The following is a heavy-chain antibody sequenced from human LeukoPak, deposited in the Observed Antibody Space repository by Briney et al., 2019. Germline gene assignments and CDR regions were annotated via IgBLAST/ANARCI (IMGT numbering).Heavy chain of an antibody. D-gene: IGHD3-10*01. CDR2: IHFSGGT. CDR3: ARGVREVYVIALGWFDP. J-gene: IGHJ5*02. CDR1: GGSFSSGTFY. V-gene: IGHV4-39*07. Sequence: SETLSLTCTFSGGSFSSGTFYWAWIRQPPGKGLEWIGSIHFSGGTYYNPSLKSRVTISVDTSKNQFSLKLSSVTAADTAVYYCARGVREVYVIALGWFDPWGQGTLVTVSS.